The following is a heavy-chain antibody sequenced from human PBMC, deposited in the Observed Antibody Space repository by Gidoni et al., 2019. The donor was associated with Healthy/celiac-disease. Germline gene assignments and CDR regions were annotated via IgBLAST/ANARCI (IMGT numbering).Heavy chain of an antibody. D-gene: IGHD5-12*01. CDR3: ARDGGYGGNSIFDY. Sequence: QVQLQESGPGLVKPSETLSLTCTVSGGSISSYYWSWIRQPPGKGLEWIGYIYYSGSTNYNPSLKSRVTISVDTSKNQFSLKLSSVTAADTAVYYCARDGGYGGNSIFDYWGQGTLVTVSS. J-gene: IGHJ4*02. CDR2: IYYSGST. CDR1: GGSISSYY. V-gene: IGHV4-59*01.